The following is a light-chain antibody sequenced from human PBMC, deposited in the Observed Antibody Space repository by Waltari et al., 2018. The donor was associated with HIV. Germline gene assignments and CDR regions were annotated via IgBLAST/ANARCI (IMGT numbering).Light chain of an antibody. CDR2: EVS. Sequence: QSALTQPPSASGSPGQSVTISCTGTSSDVGGYNYVSWYQQHPGKAPKLMIYEVSKRPSGVSYRFSGSKSGNTASLTVSGLQAEDEADYYCSSYAGSRGLFGGGTKLTVL. CDR1: SSDVGGYNY. V-gene: IGLV2-8*01. CDR3: SSYAGSRGL. J-gene: IGLJ2*01.